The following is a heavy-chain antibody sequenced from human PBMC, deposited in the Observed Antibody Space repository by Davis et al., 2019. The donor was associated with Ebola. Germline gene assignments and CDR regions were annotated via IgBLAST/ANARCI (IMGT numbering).Heavy chain of an antibody. CDR1: GFTFSSYT. J-gene: IGHJ4*02. V-gene: IGHV3-21*01. CDR2: ISSSSSYI. D-gene: IGHD3-3*01. Sequence: GGSLRLSCAASGFTFSSYTMNWVRQAPGKGLEWVSSISSSSSYIYYADSVKGRFTISRDNAKNSLYLQMNSLRGEDTAVYYCASLILNDFWSGYYSVPFDYWGQGTLVTVSS. CDR3: ASLILNDFWSGYYSVPFDY.